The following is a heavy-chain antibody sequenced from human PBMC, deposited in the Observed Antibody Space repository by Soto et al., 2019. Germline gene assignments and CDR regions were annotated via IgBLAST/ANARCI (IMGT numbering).Heavy chain of an antibody. V-gene: IGHV1-3*01. CDR1: GGAFSSSS. J-gene: IGHJ6*02. CDR3: ARDLISKGIGGYYGMDV. Sequence: ASVKVSCKASGGAFSSSSISWVRQAPGQRLEWLGWFNAGNGNTKYSRKFQGRVTITRDTSASTAYMELSSLRSEDTAVYYCARDLISKGIGGYYGMDVWGQGTTVTVSS. CDR2: FNAGNGNT. D-gene: IGHD3-10*01.